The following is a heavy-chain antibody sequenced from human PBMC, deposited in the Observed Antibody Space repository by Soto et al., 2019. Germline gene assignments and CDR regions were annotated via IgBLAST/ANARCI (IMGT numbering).Heavy chain of an antibody. CDR3: TSLHGDYGYYFDY. CDR2: IRSKAYGGTT. D-gene: IGHD4-17*01. J-gene: IGHJ4*02. V-gene: IGHV3-49*05. CDR1: GFTFGDYA. Sequence: EVQLVESGGGLVKPGRSLRLSCTASGFTFGDYAMSWFRQAPGKGLEWVGFIRSKAYGGTTEYAASVKGRFTISRDDSKSIAYLQMNSLKTEDTAVYYCTSLHGDYGYYFDYWGQGTLVTVSS.